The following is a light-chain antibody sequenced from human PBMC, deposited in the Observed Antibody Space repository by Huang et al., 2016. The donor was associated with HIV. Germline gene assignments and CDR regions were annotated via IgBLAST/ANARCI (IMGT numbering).Light chain of an antibody. CDR2: GAS. CDR3: QQHSSWPLT. J-gene: IGKJ4*01. CDR1: QSVRNNF. Sequence: EMVMTHSPATLSVSPGERATLSCRASQSVRNNFLAWYQQKPGQSPRIRIYGASTRATGIPARFSGSGSGTEFTLTISSLQSEDFAVYYCQQHSSWPLTFGGGTKVEIK. V-gene: IGKV3-15*01.